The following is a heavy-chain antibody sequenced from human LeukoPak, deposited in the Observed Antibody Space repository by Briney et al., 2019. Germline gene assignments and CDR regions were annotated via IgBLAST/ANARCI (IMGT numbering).Heavy chain of an antibody. D-gene: IGHD1-26*01. CDR3: ARLGRYHLFSYMDV. J-gene: IGHJ6*03. V-gene: IGHV1-18*01. Sequence: WASVKVSCKASGFTFTAYGINWMRQAPGQGLEWMGWISAYNGDTKYAQKVQSRVSMTTDTSTNTAYMEVRSLRADDTAVYYCARLGRYHLFSYMDVWGKGTTVTVSS. CDR1: GFTFTAYG. CDR2: ISAYNGDT.